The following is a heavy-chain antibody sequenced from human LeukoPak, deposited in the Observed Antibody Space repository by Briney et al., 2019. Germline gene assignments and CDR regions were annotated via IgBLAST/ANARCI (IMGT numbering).Heavy chain of an antibody. Sequence: SETLSLTCTVSGGSISSYYWSWIRQPPGKGLEWIGYIYYSGSTNYNPSLKSRVTISVDTSKNQFSLKVSSVTAADTAVYYCARDREGGWGHYFDYWGQGTLVTVSS. D-gene: IGHD6-19*01. CDR1: GGSISSYY. J-gene: IGHJ4*02. CDR2: IYYSGST. V-gene: IGHV4-59*01. CDR3: ARDREGGWGHYFDY.